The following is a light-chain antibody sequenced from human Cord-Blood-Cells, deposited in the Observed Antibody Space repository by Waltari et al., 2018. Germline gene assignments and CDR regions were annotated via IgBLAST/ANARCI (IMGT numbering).Light chain of an antibody. CDR1: SSDVGGYNY. Sequence: QSALTHTASVSGSSGQSITISCTGSSSDVGGYNYVSWYQQYPGKAPKLMIYDVSNRPSGVSNRFSGSKSGNTASLTISGLQAEDEADYYFSSYTSSSTFVFGTGTKVTVL. V-gene: IGLV2-14*01. CDR3: SSYTSSSTFV. CDR2: DVS. J-gene: IGLJ1*01.